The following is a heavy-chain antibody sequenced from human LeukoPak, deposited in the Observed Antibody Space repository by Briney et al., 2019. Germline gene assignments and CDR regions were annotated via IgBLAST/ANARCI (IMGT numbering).Heavy chain of an antibody. V-gene: IGHV3-23*01. Sequence: GGSLRLSCAASGFTFSINAMSWVRQAPGKGLEWVSHINGGGNTDYADSVKGRFTISRDNSKNTLFLQMNSLRAEDTAVYYCARMAWYGSGSYPYDYWGQGNLVSVSS. CDR1: GFTFSINA. J-gene: IGHJ4*02. CDR2: INGGGNT. CDR3: ARMAWYGSGSYPYDY. D-gene: IGHD3-10*01.